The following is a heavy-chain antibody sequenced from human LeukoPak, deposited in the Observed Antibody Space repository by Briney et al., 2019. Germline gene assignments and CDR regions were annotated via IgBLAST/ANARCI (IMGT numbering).Heavy chain of an antibody. CDR3: ARGRHGCYYYMDV. J-gene: IGHJ6*03. Sequence: PSETLSLTCAVYGGSFSGYYWSWIRQPPGKGLEWIGEINHSGSTNYHPSLKSRVTISVDTSKNPFSLKLSSVTAADTAVYYCARGRHGCYYYMDVWGKGTTVTVSS. V-gene: IGHV4-34*01. CDR2: INHSGST. D-gene: IGHD5-24*01. CDR1: GGSFSGYY.